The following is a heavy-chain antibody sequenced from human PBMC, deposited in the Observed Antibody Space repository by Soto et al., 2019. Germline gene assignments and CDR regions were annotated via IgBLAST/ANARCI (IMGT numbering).Heavy chain of an antibody. J-gene: IGHJ4*02. V-gene: IGHV3-30-3*01. Sequence: PGGSLRLSCAASGFTFSRYAMHWVRQAPGKGLEWVAVISYDGSNKYYADSVKGRFTISRDHSKNTLYLQMNSLRAEDTAVYYCARDAVDYGFWNGYYSHFDYWGQGTPVTVSS. D-gene: IGHD3-3*01. CDR1: GFTFSRYA. CDR2: ISYDGSNK. CDR3: ARDAVDYGFWNGYYSHFDY.